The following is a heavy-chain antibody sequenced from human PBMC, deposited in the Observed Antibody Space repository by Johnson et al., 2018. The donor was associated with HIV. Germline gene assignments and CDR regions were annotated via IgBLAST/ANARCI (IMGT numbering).Heavy chain of an antibody. CDR2: INWNVGRT. V-gene: IGHV3-20*04. D-gene: IGHD2-8*01. CDR1: GFTFDDYG. Sequence: VHLVESGGGVVRPGGSLRLSCAASGFTFDDYGISWVRQTPGEGLEWVSDINWNVGRTSFAYSVKGRFPISSDNSKNTQFLQMNSLPVEDTAVYYCARLKNGAFDIWGQGTMVTVSS. J-gene: IGHJ3*02. CDR3: ARLKNGAFDI.